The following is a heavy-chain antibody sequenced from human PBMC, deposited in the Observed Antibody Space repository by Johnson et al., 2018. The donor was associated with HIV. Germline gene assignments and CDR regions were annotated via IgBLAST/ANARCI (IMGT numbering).Heavy chain of an antibody. CDR1: GFTFSSYA. J-gene: IGHJ3*02. CDR2: ISGSGGST. V-gene: IGHV3-23*04. CDR3: AKDHGDYDFWSGYYTGAFDI. Sequence: EVQLVESGGGVVQPGRSLRLSCAASGFTFSSYAMSWVRQAPGKGLEWVSAISGSGGSTYYADSVKGRFTISRDNSKNTLYLQMNSLRAEDTAVYYCAKDHGDYDFWSGYYTGAFDIWGQGTMVTVSS. D-gene: IGHD3-3*01.